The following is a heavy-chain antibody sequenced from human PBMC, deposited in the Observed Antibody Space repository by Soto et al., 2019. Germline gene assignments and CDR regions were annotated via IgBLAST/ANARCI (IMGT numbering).Heavy chain of an antibody. Sequence: SETLSLTCAVSGDSISGSSWWTGLRHPPEKVLEWVGDIYHGGSTHYTPSLKGRVTISWDKSKKTFPLKMSSVTAADTAVYYCPRAKLIWFDPWGQGNLVTVSS. CDR2: IYHGGST. CDR3: PRAKLIWFDP. J-gene: IGHJ5*02. V-gene: IGHV4-4*02. CDR1: GDSISGSSW.